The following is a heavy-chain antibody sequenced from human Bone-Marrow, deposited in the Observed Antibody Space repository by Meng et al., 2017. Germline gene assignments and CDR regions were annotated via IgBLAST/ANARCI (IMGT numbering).Heavy chain of an antibody. CDR3: ARNTAMVSHYYYGMDV. CDR2: INVGNGHT. Sequence: ASVKVSCKASGYTFTSYALQWVRQAPGQGLEWMGWINVGNGHTKYSQKFQGRVTITTDESTSTAYMELSSLRSEDTAVYYCARNTAMVSHYYYGMDVWGQGTTVTVSS. V-gene: IGHV1-3*01. CDR1: GYTFTSYA. J-gene: IGHJ6*02. D-gene: IGHD5-18*01.